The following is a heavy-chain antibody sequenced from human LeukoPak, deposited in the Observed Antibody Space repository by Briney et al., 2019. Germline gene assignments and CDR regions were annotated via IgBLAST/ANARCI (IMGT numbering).Heavy chain of an antibody. V-gene: IGHV3-23*01. J-gene: IGHJ4*02. Sequence: GGSLRLSCAASGFTFSSYAMSWVRQAPGKGLEWVSAISGSAVSTYYADSVKGRFTISRDNSKNTLYLQMNSLRAEDTAVYYCAAPIAVAGTFGHWGQGTLVTVSS. D-gene: IGHD6-19*01. CDR3: AAPIAVAGTFGH. CDR2: ISGSAVST. CDR1: GFTFSSYA.